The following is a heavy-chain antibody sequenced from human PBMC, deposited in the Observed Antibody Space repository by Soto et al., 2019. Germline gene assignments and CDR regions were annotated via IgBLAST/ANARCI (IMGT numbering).Heavy chain of an antibody. CDR3: ARLQMVYASWSYSGMDV. D-gene: IGHD2-8*01. J-gene: IGHJ6*02. Sequence: GGSLRLSCAASGFTFSSYDMHWVRQATGKGLEWVSAIGTAGDTYYPGSVKGRFTISRENAKNSLYLQMNSLRAEDTAVYYCARLQMVYASWSYSGMDVWGQGTTVTXSS. CDR1: GFTFSSYD. V-gene: IGHV3-13*01. CDR2: IGTAGDT.